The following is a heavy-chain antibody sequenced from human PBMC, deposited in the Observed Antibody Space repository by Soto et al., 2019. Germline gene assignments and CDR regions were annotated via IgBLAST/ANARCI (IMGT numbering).Heavy chain of an antibody. CDR2: ISSSSSYI. V-gene: IGHV3-21*01. D-gene: IGHD6-13*01. CDR3: ASAGYSSSWYQVEPPYYFDY. Sequence: GGSLRLSCAAPGFTFSSYSMNWVRQAPGEGLELVSSISSSSSYIYYADSVKGRFTISRDNAKNSLYLQMNSLRAEDTAVYYCASAGYSSSWYQVEPPYYFDYWGQVTLVTVSS. CDR1: GFTFSSYS. J-gene: IGHJ4*02.